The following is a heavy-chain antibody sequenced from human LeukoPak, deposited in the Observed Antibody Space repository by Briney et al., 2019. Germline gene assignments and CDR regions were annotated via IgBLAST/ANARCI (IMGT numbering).Heavy chain of an antibody. Sequence: GESLKISCKGSAYSFTSYWIGWVRQMPGKGLEWMGIIYPGDSDTRYSPSFQGQVTISADRSISTAYLQWSSLKASDTAMYYCARLTDWETHRWYLDLWGRGTLVTVSS. CDR1: AYSFTSYW. D-gene: IGHD1-26*01. CDR2: IYPGDSDT. J-gene: IGHJ2*01. V-gene: IGHV5-51*01. CDR3: ARLTDWETHRWYLDL.